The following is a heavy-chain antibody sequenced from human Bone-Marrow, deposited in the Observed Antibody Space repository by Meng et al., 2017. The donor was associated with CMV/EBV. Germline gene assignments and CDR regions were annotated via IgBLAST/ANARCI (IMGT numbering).Heavy chain of an antibody. V-gene: IGHV4-30-4*08. J-gene: IGHJ4*02. Sequence: LRLSCTVSGGSISSGDYYWSWIRQPPGKGLEWIGYIYYSGSTYYNPSLKSRVTISVDTSKNQFSLKLSSVTAADTAVYYCARHCSSTSCYTDYFDYWGQGTLVTVSS. D-gene: IGHD2-2*02. CDR3: ARHCSSTSCYTDYFDY. CDR2: IYYSGST. CDR1: GGSISSGDYY.